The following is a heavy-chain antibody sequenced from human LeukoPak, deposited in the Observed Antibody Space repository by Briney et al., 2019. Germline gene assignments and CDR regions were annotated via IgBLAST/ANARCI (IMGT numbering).Heavy chain of an antibody. J-gene: IGHJ6*02. CDR1: GYTFTSYG. CDR2: ISAYNGNT. V-gene: IGHV1-18*01. D-gene: IGHD1-1*01. CDR3: ARDLHTRTRHYYYGMDV. Sequence: ASVKVCCKASGYTFTSYGISWVRQAPGQGLEWMGWISAYNGNTNYAQKLQGRVTMTTDTSTSTAYMELRSLRSDDTAVYYCARDLHTRTRHYYYGMDVWGQGTTVTVSS.